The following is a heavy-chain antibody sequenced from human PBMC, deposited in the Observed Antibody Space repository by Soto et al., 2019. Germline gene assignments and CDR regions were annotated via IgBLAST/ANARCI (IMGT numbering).Heavy chain of an antibody. CDR1: GGSISSGGYY. Sequence: QVQLQESGPGLVKPSQTLSLTCTVSGGSISSGGYYWSWIRQHPGKGLEWIGYIYYSGSTYYNPFLKSRVTRSVDTSKNQFSLKLSSVTAADTAVYYCARDTVGYCSGGSCYPHWGQGTLVTVSS. V-gene: IGHV4-31*03. J-gene: IGHJ4*02. CDR2: IYYSGST. D-gene: IGHD2-15*01. CDR3: ARDTVGYCSGGSCYPH.